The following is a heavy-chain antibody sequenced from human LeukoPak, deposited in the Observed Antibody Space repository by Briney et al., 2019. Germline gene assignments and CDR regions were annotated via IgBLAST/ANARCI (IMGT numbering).Heavy chain of an antibody. J-gene: IGHJ4*02. V-gene: IGHV1-46*01. CDR3: ARDSAYPDILTGPLDY. D-gene: IGHD3-9*01. CDR2: INPSGGST. CDR1: GYTFTSYY. Sequence: ASVKVSCKASGYTFTSYYMHWVRQAPGQGLEWMGIINPSGGSTSYAQKFQGRVTMTRDTSTSTVYMELSSLRSEDTAVYYCARDSAYPDILTGPLDYWGQGTLVTVSS.